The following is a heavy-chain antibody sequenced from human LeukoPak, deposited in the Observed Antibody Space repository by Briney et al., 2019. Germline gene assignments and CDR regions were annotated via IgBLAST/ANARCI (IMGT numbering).Heavy chain of an antibody. CDR2: TNPSGGST. Sequence: GASVKVSCKASGYTFTSYYMHWVRQAPGRGLEWMGITNPSGGSTSYAQKFQGRVTMTRDTSTSTVYMELSSLRSEDTAVYYCARVADLRAPPNTFDIWGQGTMVTVSS. J-gene: IGHJ3*02. CDR1: GYTFTSYY. CDR3: ARVADLRAPPNTFDI. V-gene: IGHV1-46*03. D-gene: IGHD2-8*01.